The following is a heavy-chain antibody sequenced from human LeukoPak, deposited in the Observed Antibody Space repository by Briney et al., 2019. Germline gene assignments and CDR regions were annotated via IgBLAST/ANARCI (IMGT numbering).Heavy chain of an antibody. V-gene: IGHV3-23*01. D-gene: IGHD2-21*01. CDR2: ISGSGDNT. CDR3: AKTAMIKVIATSYPKGLNY. Sequence: GGSVSLSCAASGFRFGYNAMNWVRQAPGKGLEWVSGISGSGDNTYYSESVRGRFTISRDNSKNTVYLQMTSLSADDTALYYCAKTAMIKVIATSYPKGLNYWGQGDLVTVSS. J-gene: IGHJ4*02. CDR1: GFRFGYNA.